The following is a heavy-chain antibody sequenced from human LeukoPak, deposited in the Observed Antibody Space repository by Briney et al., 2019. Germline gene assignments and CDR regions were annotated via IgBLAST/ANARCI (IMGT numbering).Heavy chain of an antibody. CDR1: GFTFNNAW. CDR2: IKNKADGGTT. Sequence: GGSLRLSCAASGFTFNNAWMNWVRQSPGKGLEWVGLIKNKADGGTTDYAAPVKARFTISRDDSRSTVFLQMNSLQTEDTAVYYCTTARTAMIEVGKKKSLYYYFDYWGQGTLVTVSS. V-gene: IGHV3-15*01. CDR3: TTARTAMIEVGKKKSLYYYFDY. J-gene: IGHJ4*02. D-gene: IGHD3-22*01.